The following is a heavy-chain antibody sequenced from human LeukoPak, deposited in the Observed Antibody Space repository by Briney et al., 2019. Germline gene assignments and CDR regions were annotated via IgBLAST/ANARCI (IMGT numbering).Heavy chain of an antibody. Sequence: PGGSLRLSCGASGFTFRTYAMSWVRQAPGKGLEWVSGISDGGGRTFYAESVKGRFTVSRDNFKNTLYLRMNSLRAEDTAIYYCTKNQILDDTGSWYAYWGQGTLVTVSS. V-gene: IGHV3-23*01. CDR3: TKNQILDDTGSWYAY. D-gene: IGHD6-13*01. CDR1: GFTFRTYA. J-gene: IGHJ4*02. CDR2: ISDGGGRT.